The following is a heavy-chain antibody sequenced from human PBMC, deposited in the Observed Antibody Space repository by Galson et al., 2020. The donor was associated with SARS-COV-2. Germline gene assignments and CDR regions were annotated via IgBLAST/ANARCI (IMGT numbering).Heavy chain of an antibody. CDR3: ATASIVGAPNWFDP. Sequence: ASVKVSCKVSGYTLTELSMHWVRQAPGKGLEWMGGFDPEDGETIYAQKFQGRVTMTEDTSTDTAYMELSSLRSEDTAVYYCATASIVGAPNWFDPWGQGTLVTVSS. J-gene: IGHJ5*02. D-gene: IGHD1-26*01. CDR2: FDPEDGET. CDR1: GYTLTELS. V-gene: IGHV1-24*01.